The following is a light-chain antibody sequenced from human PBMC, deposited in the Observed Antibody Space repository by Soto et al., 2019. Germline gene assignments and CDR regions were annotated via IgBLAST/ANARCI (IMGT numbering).Light chain of an antibody. J-gene: IGKJ5*01. CDR3: QQRFNWQVT. V-gene: IGKV3-11*01. CDR2: AAS. CDR1: HSVNSH. Sequence: MMMTQSPATLSVSPGERVTLSCRTSHSVNSHVALYQQKPGQAPRLLIYAASNRATGIPARFSGSGSGTDFTLTISSLAPEDFAVYYCQQRFNWQVTFGQGTRLEIK.